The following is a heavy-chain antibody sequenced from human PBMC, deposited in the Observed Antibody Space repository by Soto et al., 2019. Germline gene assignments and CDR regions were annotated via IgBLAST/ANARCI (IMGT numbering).Heavy chain of an antibody. Sequence: LVQSGAEVKKPGSSVKVSCKASGGTFSSYAISWVRQAPGQGXXXMGGIIPIFGTANYAQKFQGRVTITADESTSTAYMELSSLRSEDTAVYYCASPPQGRVGGYSLGYWGQGTLVTVSS. CDR2: IIPIFGTA. J-gene: IGHJ4*02. V-gene: IGHV1-69*01. CDR1: GGTFSSYA. CDR3: ASPPQGRVGGYSLGY.